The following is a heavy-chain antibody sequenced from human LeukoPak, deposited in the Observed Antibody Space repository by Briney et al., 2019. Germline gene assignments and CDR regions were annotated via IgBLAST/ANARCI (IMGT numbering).Heavy chain of an antibody. CDR1: GGSISSGGYC. V-gene: IGHV4-31*03. Sequence: SQTLSLTCTVSGGSISSGGYCWSWIRQHPGKGLEWIGYIYYSGSTYYNPSLESRVTISVDTSKNQFSLKLSSVTAADTAVYYCARGSGSYWFDYWGQGTLVTVSS. CDR3: ARGSGSYWFDY. D-gene: IGHD1-26*01. CDR2: IYYSGST. J-gene: IGHJ4*02.